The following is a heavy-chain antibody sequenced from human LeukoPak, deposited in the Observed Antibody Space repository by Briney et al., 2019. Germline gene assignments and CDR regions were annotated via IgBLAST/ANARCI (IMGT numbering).Heavy chain of an antibody. CDR2: ISGSGDTT. Sequence: GGSLRLSCVASGFTFSIYTMIWFRQAPGKGLEWVSSISGSGDTTYFADSVRGRFTLSRDNSRNTLFLQMDSLRVDDTAVYYCAKAKGGLWGQGTLVTVSS. D-gene: IGHD2-15*01. CDR3: AKAKGGL. V-gene: IGHV3-23*01. J-gene: IGHJ4*02. CDR1: GFTFSIYT.